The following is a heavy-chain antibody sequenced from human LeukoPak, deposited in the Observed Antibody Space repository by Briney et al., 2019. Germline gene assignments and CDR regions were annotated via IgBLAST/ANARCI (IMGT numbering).Heavy chain of an antibody. CDR2: IFTGSLDGRT. V-gene: IGHV3-53*01. CDR3: ATRGA. CDR1: GFVFTTDF. Sequence: PGGSLRLSCAPSGFVFTTDFMTWVRKAPGKGLEWLSIIFTGSLDGRTAHADSVKGRFTISRDNSANTLYLQMDSLRTEDTATYYCATRGAWGPGTLVTVSS. J-gene: IGHJ5*02.